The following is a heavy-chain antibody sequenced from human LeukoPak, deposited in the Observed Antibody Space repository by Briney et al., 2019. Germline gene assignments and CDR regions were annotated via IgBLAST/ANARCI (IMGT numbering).Heavy chain of an antibody. D-gene: IGHD4-17*01. CDR2: IYSGGST. CDR3: ARVGYYGDYLPSDY. CDR1: GFTVSSNY. Sequence: GGSLRLSCAASGFTVSSNYMSWVRQAPGKGLEWVSVIYSGGSTYYADSVKGRFTISRDNSKNTLYLQMNSLRAEDTAVYYCARVGYYGDYLPSDYWGQGTLVTVSS. V-gene: IGHV3-66*02. J-gene: IGHJ4*02.